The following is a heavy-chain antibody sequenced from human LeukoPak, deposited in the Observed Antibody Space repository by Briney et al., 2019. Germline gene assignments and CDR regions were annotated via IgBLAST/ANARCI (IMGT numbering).Heavy chain of an antibody. CDR3: AKRLASIVVVITTDL. CDR1: GFTFSSYA. CDR2: ISGSGGST. D-gene: IGHD3-22*01. Sequence: GGSLRLSCAASGFTFSSYAMSWVRQAPGKGLEWVSAISGSGGSTYYADSVKGRFTISRDNSKNPLYLQMNSLRAEDTAVYYCAKRLASIVVVITTDLWGQGTLVTVSS. J-gene: IGHJ5*02. V-gene: IGHV3-23*01.